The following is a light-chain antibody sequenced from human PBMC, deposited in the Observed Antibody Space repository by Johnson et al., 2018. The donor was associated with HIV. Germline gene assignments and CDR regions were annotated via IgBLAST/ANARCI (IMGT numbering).Light chain of an antibody. CDR3: GTWDSSLSAYV. V-gene: IGLV1-51*01. J-gene: IGLJ1*01. CDR2: DNK. CDR1: SSNIGNNY. Sequence: QSVLTQPPSVSAAPGQKVTISCSGSSSNIGNNYVSWYQQLPGTAPKLLIYDNKKRPSGIPDRFSASKSGTSATLGITGLPTGDEADYYCGTWDSSLSAYVFGTGTKVTVL.